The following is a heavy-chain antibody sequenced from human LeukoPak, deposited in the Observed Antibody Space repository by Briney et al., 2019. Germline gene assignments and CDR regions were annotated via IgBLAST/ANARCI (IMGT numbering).Heavy chain of an antibody. J-gene: IGHJ4*02. CDR2: INPNSGGT. D-gene: IGHD1-7*01. Sequence: GASVKVSCKASGYTFTGYYMHWVRQAPGQGLEWMGWINPNSGGTNYAQKFQGRVAMTRDTSISTAYMELSRLRSDDTAVYYCASAPPASGITGTTLPFDYWGQGTLVTVSS. V-gene: IGHV1-2*02. CDR1: GYTFTGYY. CDR3: ASAPPASGITGTTLPFDY.